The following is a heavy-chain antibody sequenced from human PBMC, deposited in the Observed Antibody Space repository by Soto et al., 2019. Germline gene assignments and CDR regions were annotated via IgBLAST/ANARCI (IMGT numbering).Heavy chain of an antibody. D-gene: IGHD3-9*01. Sequence: PGGALRVYCTSSVFTFSIYGMCWVGQAPGKGLQWVSTIRGDGGQTHYTDSVKGRFSISRDNSKNTVYLQMDSLRAEDTAMYFCARDVGLDSDDFFAYWGQGTKVTVSS. CDR1: VFTFSIYG. V-gene: IGHV3-23*01. J-gene: IGHJ4*02. CDR3: ARDVGLDSDDFFAY. CDR2: IRGDGGQT.